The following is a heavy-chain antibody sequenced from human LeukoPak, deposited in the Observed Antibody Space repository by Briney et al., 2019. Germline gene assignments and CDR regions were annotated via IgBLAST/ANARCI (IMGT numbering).Heavy chain of an antibody. D-gene: IGHD3-9*01. J-gene: IGHJ4*02. V-gene: IGHV4-39*01. CDR1: GGSISSSSYY. Sequence: SETLSLTCTVSGGSISSSSYYWGWIRQPPGKGLEWIGSLYYSGSTYYNPSLKSRVTISLDTSKNQFSLRLSSVTAADTALYYCASTYYDVLTTLHNWGQGTLVTASS. CDR3: ASTYYDVLTTLHN. CDR2: LYYSGST.